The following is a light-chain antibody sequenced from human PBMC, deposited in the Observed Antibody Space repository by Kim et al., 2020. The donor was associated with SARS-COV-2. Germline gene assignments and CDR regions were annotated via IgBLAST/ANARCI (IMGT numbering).Light chain of an antibody. CDR1: RSDVGGYNY. CDR3: CSYAGTSVV. V-gene: IGLV2-11*01. J-gene: IGLJ2*01. Sequence: QSALTQPRSVSGSPGQSGTISCTGTRSDVGGYNYVSWYQHHPGKAPKLIIYDVTKRPSGVPDRFSGSKSGNTASLTISGLQADDEADYYCCSYAGTSVVCGGGTQLTVL. CDR2: DVT.